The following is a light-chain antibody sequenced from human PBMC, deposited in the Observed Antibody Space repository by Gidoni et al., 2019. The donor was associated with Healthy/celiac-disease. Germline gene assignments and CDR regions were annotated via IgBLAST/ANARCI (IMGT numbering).Light chain of an antibody. CDR1: QSISSW. J-gene: IGKJ4*01. CDR3: QQYNSYSLT. CDR2: KAS. V-gene: IGKV1-5*03. Sequence: DIQMTQSPSTLSASVGDRVTITCRASQSISSWLAWYQQRPGKAPKLLIYKASSLESGVPSRFSGSGSGTEFTLTISSLQPDDFATYYCQQYNSYSLTFGGGTKVEIK.